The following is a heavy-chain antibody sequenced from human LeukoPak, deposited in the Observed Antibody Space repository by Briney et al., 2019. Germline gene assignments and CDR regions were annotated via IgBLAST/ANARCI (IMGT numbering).Heavy chain of an antibody. J-gene: IGHJ4*02. D-gene: IGHD1-1*01. CDR2: ISSSSSYI. Sequence: GGSLRLSCTASGFTFGDYAMSWIRQAPGKGLEWVSSISSSSSYIYYADSVKGRFTISRDNAKNSLYLQMNSLRAEDTAVYYCAREASSGTTEYYFDYWGQGTLVTVSS. V-gene: IGHV3-21*01. CDR3: AREASSGTTEYYFDY. CDR1: GFTFGDYA.